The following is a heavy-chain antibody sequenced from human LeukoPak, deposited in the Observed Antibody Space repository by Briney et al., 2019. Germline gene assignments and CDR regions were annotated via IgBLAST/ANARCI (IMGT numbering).Heavy chain of an antibody. Sequence: TSETLSLTCTVFGGSISNYYWSCIRQPPGKGLEWIGYIYYSGTTYYNPSLKSRVTISVDTSKNQFSLKLSSVTAADTAVYYCARLGDGFNTAGGFDYWGQGTLVTVSS. CDR3: ARLGDGFNTAGGFDY. V-gene: IGHV4-59*08. CDR1: GGSISNYY. CDR2: IYYSGTT. J-gene: IGHJ4*02. D-gene: IGHD5-24*01.